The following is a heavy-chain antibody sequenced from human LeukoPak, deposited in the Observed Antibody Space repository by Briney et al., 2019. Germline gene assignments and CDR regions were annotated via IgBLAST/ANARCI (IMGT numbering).Heavy chain of an antibody. J-gene: IGHJ4*02. Sequence: GGSLRLSCAASGFTFSNHGMHWVRQAPEKGLEWVSTISGSGGGTYYADSVKGRFTISRDDSKNTLYLQMNSLRAEDTAVYYCAKDLGRYRNNYFDYWGQGTLVTVSS. CDR1: GFTFSNHG. D-gene: IGHD1-26*01. V-gene: IGHV3-23*01. CDR2: ISGSGGGT. CDR3: AKDLGRYRNNYFDY.